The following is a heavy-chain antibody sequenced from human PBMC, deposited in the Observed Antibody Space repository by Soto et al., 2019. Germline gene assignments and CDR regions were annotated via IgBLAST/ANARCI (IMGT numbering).Heavy chain of an antibody. V-gene: IGHV4-39*01. CDR3: ARHEYVSSSYDLLDV. J-gene: IGHJ3*01. D-gene: IGHD3-22*01. CDR1: GGSVTNINYF. Sequence: SETLSLTCSVSGGSVTNINYFWAWIRQSPGKGLEWIANIYYTGTTFYNPSLRSRVSMTIDASKNRFSLNLSSVTASDTALYYCARHEYVSSSYDLLDVRGRGTMVTVS. CDR2: IYYTGTT.